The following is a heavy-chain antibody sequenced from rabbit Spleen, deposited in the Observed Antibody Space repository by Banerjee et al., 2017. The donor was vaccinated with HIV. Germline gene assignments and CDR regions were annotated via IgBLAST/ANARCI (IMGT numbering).Heavy chain of an antibody. J-gene: IGHJ4*01. V-gene: IGHV1S40*01. CDR2: IDVTKSGST. CDR3: ARNGGGDYIDVYFDL. CDR1: GLDFSSRYW. Sequence: QSLEESGGDLVKPGASLTLTCKASGLDFSSRYWICWVRQAPGKGLEWIACIDVTKSGSTYYANWAKGRFTISKPSSTTVTLQMTSLTAADTATYFCARNGGGDYIDVYFDLWDQGTLVTVS. D-gene: IGHD1-1*01.